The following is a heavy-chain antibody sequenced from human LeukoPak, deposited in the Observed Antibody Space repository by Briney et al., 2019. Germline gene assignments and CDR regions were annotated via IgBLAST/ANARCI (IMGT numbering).Heavy chain of an antibody. J-gene: IGHJ4*02. V-gene: IGHV3-30-3*01. CDR2: ISYDGSNK. CDR3: AKDQTAPGMYYFDY. Sequence: GGSLRLSCAASGFTFSSYAMHWVRQAPGKGLEWVAVISYDGSNKYYADSVKGRFTISRDNSKNTLYLQMNSLRAEDTAVYYCAKDQTAPGMYYFDYWGQGTLVTVSS. D-gene: IGHD6-13*01. CDR1: GFTFSSYA.